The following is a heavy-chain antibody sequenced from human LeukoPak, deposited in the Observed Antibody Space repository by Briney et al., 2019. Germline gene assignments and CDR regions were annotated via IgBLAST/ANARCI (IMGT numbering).Heavy chain of an antibody. CDR2: MYYSGST. Sequence: PSETLSLTCTVSGGSIAGFYWSWFRQSPGKGLEWIGYMYYSGSTYYNPSLKSRVSLSVDTSKNQFSLKLTSVTAADTAVYYCARDDYSTSTPPPRRYFDLWGRGTLVTVSS. CDR1: GGSIAGFY. V-gene: IGHV4-59*12. D-gene: IGHD6-6*01. J-gene: IGHJ2*01. CDR3: ARDDYSTSTPPPRRYFDL.